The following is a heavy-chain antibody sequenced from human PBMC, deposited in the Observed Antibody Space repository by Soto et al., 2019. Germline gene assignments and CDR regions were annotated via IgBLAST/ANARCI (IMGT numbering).Heavy chain of an antibody. V-gene: IGHV1-18*04. CDR3: ATSYCWGFDP. D-gene: IGHD2-8*02. J-gene: IGHJ5*02. Sequence: QIQLVQSGAEVKKPGASVRVSCKASGYAFSNYGISWIRQAPGLGLEWMGWISPYNGNTDYAQSPQGRVTITTDAATNTAYLELRSLTSVDTAVYYCATSYCWGFDPWGEGTLVTVSS. CDR1: GYAFSNYG. CDR2: ISPYNGNT.